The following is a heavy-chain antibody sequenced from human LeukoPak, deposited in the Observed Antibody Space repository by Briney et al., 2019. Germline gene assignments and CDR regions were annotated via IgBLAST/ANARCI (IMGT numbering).Heavy chain of an antibody. Sequence: SETLSLTCTVSGGSISSSSYYWGWLRQPPGKGLEWIGSIYYSGSTYYNPSLKSRVTISVDTSKNQFSLKLSSVTAADTAVYYCARRVGGVGGTSLSESFDYWGQGTLVTVSS. CDR3: ARRVGGVGGTSLSESFDY. D-gene: IGHD1-26*01. J-gene: IGHJ4*02. CDR1: GGSISSSSYY. CDR2: IYYSGST. V-gene: IGHV4-39*01.